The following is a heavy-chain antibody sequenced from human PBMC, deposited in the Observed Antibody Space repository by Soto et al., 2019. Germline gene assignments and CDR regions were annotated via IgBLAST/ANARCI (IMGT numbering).Heavy chain of an antibody. V-gene: IGHV3-15*07. CDR3: TTDAPHFDWLHFDY. CDR1: GFTFSNAW. D-gene: IGHD3-9*01. J-gene: IGHJ4*02. CDR2: IKSKTDGGTT. Sequence: PGGSLRLSCAASGFTFSNAWMNWVRQAPGKGLEWVGRIKSKTDGGTTDYAAPVKGRFTISRDDSKNTLYLQMNSLKTEDTAVYYSTTDAPHFDWLHFDYWGQGTLVTVSS.